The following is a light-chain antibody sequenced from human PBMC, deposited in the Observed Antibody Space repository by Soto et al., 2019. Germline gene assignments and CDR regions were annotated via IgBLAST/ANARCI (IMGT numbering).Light chain of an antibody. Sequence: DIQMTQSPSSLSASVGDRVTITCRASQGISNYLAWYQQKPGKVPRLLISAASTLQSGVPSRVSGSESETDFTLTISSLQPEDVATYDYQKYNSALWTFGQGTKVEIK. CDR3: QKYNSALWT. CDR2: AAS. V-gene: IGKV1-27*01. CDR1: QGISNY. J-gene: IGKJ1*01.